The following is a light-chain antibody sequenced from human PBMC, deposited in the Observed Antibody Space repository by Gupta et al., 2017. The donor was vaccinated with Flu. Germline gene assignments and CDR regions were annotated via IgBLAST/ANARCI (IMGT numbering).Light chain of an antibody. V-gene: IGLV2-8*01. CDR3: SSYAGSNNLV. Sequence: SALTQPPSASGPPGRSVTIAGTETSRDVGGHNYVFWYQQHPVKAPKLMIYEVSMQPSGVTAGFSDSKSGNTASLTVTGLQAADEADYYCSSYAGSNNLVFGGGTKLTVL. J-gene: IGLJ3*02. CDR2: EVS. CDR1: SRDVGGHNY.